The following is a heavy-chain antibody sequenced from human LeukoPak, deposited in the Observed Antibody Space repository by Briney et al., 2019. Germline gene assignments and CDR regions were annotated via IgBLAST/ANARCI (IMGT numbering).Heavy chain of an antibody. D-gene: IGHD1-26*01. J-gene: IGHJ2*01. V-gene: IGHV3-30*04. Sequence: PGGSLRLSCAASGYTFSTYAMHWVRQAPGKGLEWVAIISYDGRNKYYADSVKGRFTFSRDNSKNTLYLQIDSLRAEDTAVYYCGRETSDWYFDLWGRGTLVTVSS. CDR2: ISYDGRNK. CDR3: GRETSDWYFDL. CDR1: GYTFSTYA.